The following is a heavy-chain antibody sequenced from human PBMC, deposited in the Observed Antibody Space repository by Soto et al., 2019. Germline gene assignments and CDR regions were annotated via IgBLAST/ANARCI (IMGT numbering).Heavy chain of an antibody. V-gene: IGHV4-39*01. CDR3: ARLLDITMVRGVTHYYYYYGMDV. CDR2: IYYSGST. D-gene: IGHD3-10*01. Sequence: ETLSLTCTVSGGSISSSSYYWGWIRQPPGKGLEWIGSIYYSGSTYYNPSLKSRVTISVDTSKNQFSLKLSSVTAADTAVYYCARLLDITMVRGVTHYYYYYGMDVWGQGTTVTVSS. J-gene: IGHJ6*02. CDR1: GGSISSSSYY.